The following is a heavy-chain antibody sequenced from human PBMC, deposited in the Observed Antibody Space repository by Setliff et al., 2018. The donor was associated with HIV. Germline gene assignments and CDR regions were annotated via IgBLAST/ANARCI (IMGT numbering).Heavy chain of an antibody. Sequence: GASVKVSCKASGGTFSTSALSGVRQAPGQGLEWMGGIIPILGTPKYAQKFQGRVTITADESTSTAYMELSSLRSEDTAVYYCATGEMATTRGWYFDSWGQGTLVTVSS. V-gene: IGHV1-69*13. D-gene: IGHD1-1*01. J-gene: IGHJ4*02. CDR2: IIPILGTP. CDR1: GGTFSTSA. CDR3: ATGEMATTRGWYFDS.